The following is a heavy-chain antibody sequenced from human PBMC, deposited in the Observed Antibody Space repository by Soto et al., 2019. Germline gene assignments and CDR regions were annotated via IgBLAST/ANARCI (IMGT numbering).Heavy chain of an antibody. CDR3: AKDRSQQQLRYYGMDV. J-gene: IGHJ6*02. Sequence: GGSLRLSCAASGFTFSSYGMHWVRQAPGKGLEWVAVISYDGSNKYYADSVKGRFTISRDNSKNTLYLQMNSLRAEDTAVYYCAKDRSQQQLRYYGMDVWGQGTTVTVSS. V-gene: IGHV3-30*18. D-gene: IGHD6-13*01. CDR2: ISYDGSNK. CDR1: GFTFSSYG.